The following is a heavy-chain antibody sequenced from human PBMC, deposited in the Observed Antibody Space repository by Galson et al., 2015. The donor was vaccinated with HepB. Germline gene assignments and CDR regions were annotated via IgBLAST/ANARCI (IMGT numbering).Heavy chain of an antibody. CDR2: IIPIFGTA. CDR1: GGTFSSYA. V-gene: IGHV1-69*05. D-gene: IGHD2-2*01. J-gene: IGHJ4*02. CDR3: TRSPAYCSSTSCYAFDF. Sequence: SVKVSCKASGGTFSSYAISWVRQAPGQGLEWMGGIIPIFGTANYAQKFQGRVTMTRDTSISTAYMELSSLRSEDTAVYYCTRSPAYCSSTSCYAFDFWGQGTLVTVSS.